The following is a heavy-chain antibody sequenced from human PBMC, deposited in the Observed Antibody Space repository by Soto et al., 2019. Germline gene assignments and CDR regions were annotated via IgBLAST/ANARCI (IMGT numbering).Heavy chain of an antibody. CDR2: IYYSGST. J-gene: IGHJ1*01. Sequence: PSETLSLTCTVSGGSISSGGYSWSWIRQHPGKGLEWIGYIYYSGSTYYNPSLKSRVTISVDTSKNQFSLKLSSVTAADTAVYYCAREYCSGGSCPIQHWGQGTLVTVSS. CDR1: GGSISSGGYS. V-gene: IGHV4-31*03. CDR3: AREYCSGGSCPIQH. D-gene: IGHD2-15*01.